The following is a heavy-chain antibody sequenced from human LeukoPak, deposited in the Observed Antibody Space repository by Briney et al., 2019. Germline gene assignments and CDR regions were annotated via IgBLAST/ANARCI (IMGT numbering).Heavy chain of an antibody. D-gene: IGHD3-22*01. CDR2: INHSGST. V-gene: IGHV4-34*01. CDR1: GGSFSGYY. Sequence: SETLSLTCAVYGGSFSGYYWSWIRQPPGKGLEWIGEINHSGSTNYNPSLKSRVTISVDTSKNQFSLKLSYVTAADTAVYYCARGRTAYYYDSGYYGMDVWGQGTTVTVSS. CDR3: ARGRTAYYYDSGYYGMDV. J-gene: IGHJ6*02.